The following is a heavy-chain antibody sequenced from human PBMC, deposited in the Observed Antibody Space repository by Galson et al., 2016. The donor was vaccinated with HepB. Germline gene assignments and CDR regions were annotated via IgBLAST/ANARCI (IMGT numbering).Heavy chain of an antibody. CDR1: GFSFSEYF. V-gene: IGHV3-11*01. Sequence: SLRLSCAASGFSFSEYFMAWIRQAPGKGLEWIAYTGNSVDDIQYADSVKGRFSISRDNAKSSLYLQMNSLRAEDTAMYYCCPLATTYFDHWGQGTLVTVIS. J-gene: IGHJ4*02. CDR2: TGNSVDDI. D-gene: IGHD1-1*01. CDR3: CPLATTYFDH.